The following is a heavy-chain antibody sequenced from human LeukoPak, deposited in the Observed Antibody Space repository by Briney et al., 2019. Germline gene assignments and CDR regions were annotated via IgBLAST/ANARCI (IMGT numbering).Heavy chain of an antibody. CDR2: IKQDGSEK. Sequence: GGSLRLSCAASGFTFSSYWMSWVRQAPGKGLEWVANIKQDGSEKYYVDSVRGRFTISRDNAKNSLYLQMNSLRAEDTAVYYCASRGEGIPYYFDYWGQGTLVTVSS. CDR1: GFTFSSYW. J-gene: IGHJ4*02. CDR3: ASRGEGIPYYFDY. V-gene: IGHV3-7*01. D-gene: IGHD3-16*01.